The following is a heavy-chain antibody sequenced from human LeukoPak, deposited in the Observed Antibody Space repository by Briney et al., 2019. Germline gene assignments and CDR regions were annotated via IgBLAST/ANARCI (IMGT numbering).Heavy chain of an antibody. CDR2: IYYSGAT. D-gene: IGHD2-15*01. CDR1: GGSISSYY. J-gene: IGHJ4*02. CDR3: ARRVAVPGSYYLDY. Sequence: SETLSLSCTVSGGSISSYYWTWIRQPPGKGLEWIGFIYYSGATKYNPSLESRVTISLDTSNNQFSLRLNSVTAADTAVYYCARRVAVPGSYYLDYWSQGTLVTVSS. V-gene: IGHV4-59*08.